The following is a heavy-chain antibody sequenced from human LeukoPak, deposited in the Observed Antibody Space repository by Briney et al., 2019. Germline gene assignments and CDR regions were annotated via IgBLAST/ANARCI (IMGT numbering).Heavy chain of an antibody. CDR2: LYTGGNT. CDR1: GFTVSSNY. Sequence: GGSLRLSCAASGFTVSSNYMIWVRQAPGKRMEWVSVLYTGGNTHHADSVKGRFTISRDRSQNTLYLQMNNLRAGDTAVYYCARVQWLGNTDSWGRGTLVTVSS. J-gene: IGHJ4*02. CDR3: ARVQWLGNTDS. V-gene: IGHV3-53*01. D-gene: IGHD6-19*01.